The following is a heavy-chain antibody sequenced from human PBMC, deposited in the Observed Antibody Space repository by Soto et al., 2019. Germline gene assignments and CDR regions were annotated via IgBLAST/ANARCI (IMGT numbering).Heavy chain of an antibody. D-gene: IGHD3-10*01. CDR1: GFAFSSYE. CDR2: ISGTASTI. Sequence: EVQLVESGGGLVQPGGSLRLSCAASGFAFSSYEMNWVRQSPGKGLEWLSYISGTASTIHYADSVKGRFTISRDNANNSVYLQMNSLTADDSAVYYCARAAGIMTRGFHGMDVWGQGTTVTVSS. CDR3: ARAAGIMTRGFHGMDV. V-gene: IGHV3-48*03. J-gene: IGHJ6*02.